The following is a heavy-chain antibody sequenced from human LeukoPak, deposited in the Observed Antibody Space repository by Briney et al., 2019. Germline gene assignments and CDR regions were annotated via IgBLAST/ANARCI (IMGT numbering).Heavy chain of an antibody. CDR2: IRSKANSYAT. D-gene: IGHD4-23*01. Sequence: PGRSLRLSCAASGFTFSGSAMHWVRQASGKGLEWVGRIRSKANSYATAYAASVKGRFTISRDDSKNTAYLQMNSLKTEDTAVYYCTSTVAHGTGAFDIWGQGTMVTVSS. CDR3: TSTVAHGTGAFDI. V-gene: IGHV3-73*01. CDR1: GFTFSGSA. J-gene: IGHJ3*02.